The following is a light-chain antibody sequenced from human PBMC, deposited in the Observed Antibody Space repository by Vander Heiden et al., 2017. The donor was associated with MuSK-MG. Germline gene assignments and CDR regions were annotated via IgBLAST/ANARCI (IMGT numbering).Light chain of an antibody. Sequence: QAVVTRGPPLPASPGGTVPLPCGSSTGAVTGGHYPYWFQQKPGQAPRTLIYDTTNRPSWTPARFSGSHLGSKAALTLSGAQPMDEAEYYCLVSYSGARVFGGGTKLTVL. CDR3: LVSYSGARV. J-gene: IGLJ2*01. V-gene: IGLV7-46*01. CDR1: TGAVTGGHY. CDR2: DTT.